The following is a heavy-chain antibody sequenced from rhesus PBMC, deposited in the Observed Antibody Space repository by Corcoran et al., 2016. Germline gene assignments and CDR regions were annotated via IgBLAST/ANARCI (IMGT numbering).Heavy chain of an antibody. CDR3: ARLSVGARTFFGLDS. CDR2: LRKKGKGGTA. J-gene: IGHJ6*01. V-gene: IGHV3-116*02. D-gene: IGHD1-44*02. CDR1: GFIFSDYY. Sequence: EVRLVESVGGLVQPGGSLRLSCAASGFIFSDYYMNWVRQAPERGAGCVGFLRKKGKGGTAEYAAPVKGRFTISRDDSKGIASRQMNSLKTEDTAVYYCARLSVGARTFFGLDSWGQGVVVTVSS.